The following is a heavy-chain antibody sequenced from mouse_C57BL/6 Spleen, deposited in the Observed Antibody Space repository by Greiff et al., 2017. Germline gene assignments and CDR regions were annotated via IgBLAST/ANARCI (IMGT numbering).Heavy chain of an antibody. D-gene: IGHD2-1*01. J-gene: IGHJ4*01. V-gene: IGHV1-19*01. CDR1: GYTFTDYY. CDR3: ARRMNYYHEKAMDY. CDR2: INPYNGGT. Sequence: EVQLQQSGPVLVKPGASVKMSCKASGYTFTDYYMNWVKQSHGKSLEWIGVINPYNGGTSYNQKFKGKATLTVDKSSSTAYKELNSLTSEDSAVYYCARRMNYYHEKAMDYWGQGTSVTVSS.